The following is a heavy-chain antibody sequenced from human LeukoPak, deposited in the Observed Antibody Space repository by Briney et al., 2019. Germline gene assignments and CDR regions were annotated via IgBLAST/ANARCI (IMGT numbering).Heavy chain of an antibody. J-gene: IGHJ4*02. CDR3: ARDRVDTAMVTGEGSFDY. CDR1: GFAFSSYE. D-gene: IGHD5-18*01. CDR2: ISSSSSYI. V-gene: IGHV3-21*01. Sequence: GGSLRLSCAASGFAFSSYEMNWVRQAPGKGLEWVSSISSSSSYIYYADSVKGRFTISRDNAKNSLYLQMNSLRAEDTAVYYCARDRVDTAMVTGEGSFDYWGQGTLVTVSS.